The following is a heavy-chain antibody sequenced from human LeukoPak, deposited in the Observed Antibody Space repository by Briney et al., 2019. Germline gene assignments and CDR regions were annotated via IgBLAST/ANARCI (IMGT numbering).Heavy chain of an antibody. Sequence: EASVKVSCKASGYTFTSYDINWVRQATGQGLEWMGWMNPNSGNTGYAQKFQGRVTITRNTSISTAYMELSSLRSEDTAVYYCARGRSSGWLYYYYYMDVWGKGTTVTVSS. D-gene: IGHD6-19*01. CDR1: GYTFTSYD. J-gene: IGHJ6*03. CDR2: MNPNSGNT. CDR3: ARGRSSGWLYYYYYMDV. V-gene: IGHV1-8*03.